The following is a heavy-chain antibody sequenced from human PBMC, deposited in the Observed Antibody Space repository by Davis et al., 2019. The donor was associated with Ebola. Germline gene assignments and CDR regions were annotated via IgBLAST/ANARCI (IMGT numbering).Heavy chain of an antibody. V-gene: IGHV3-23*01. CDR3: AKGGLLDGDYAGY. CDR1: GFTFSSYA. J-gene: IGHJ4*02. D-gene: IGHD4-17*01. CDR2: ISGSGGST. Sequence: GESLKISCAASGFTFSSYAMSWVRQAPGKGLEWVSAISGSGGSTYYADSVKGRFTISRDNSKNTLYLQMNSLRAEDTAVYYCAKGGLLDGDYAGYWGQGTLVTVSS.